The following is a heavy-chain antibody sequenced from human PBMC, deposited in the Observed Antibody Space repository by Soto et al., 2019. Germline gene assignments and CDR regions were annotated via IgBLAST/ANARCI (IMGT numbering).Heavy chain of an antibody. V-gene: IGHV1-69*01. J-gene: IGHJ3*02. CDR3: ARERYWSRTSCYTFCAFDI. D-gene: IGHD2-2*02. CDR1: GGTFSSYA. CDR2: IIPIFGTA. Sequence: QVQLVQSGAEVKNPGSSVKVSCKASGGTFSSYAISWVRQAPGQGLEWMGGIIPIFGTANYAQKFQGRVTITADESTSTGSMELSSLRSEDTAVYYCARERYWSRTSCYTFCAFDIWRQGTMVTVSS.